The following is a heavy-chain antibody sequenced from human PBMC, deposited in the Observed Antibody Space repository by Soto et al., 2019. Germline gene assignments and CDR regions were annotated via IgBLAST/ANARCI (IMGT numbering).Heavy chain of an antibody. CDR3: ARARVYATGPLDF. CDR2: ISSSSDYI. D-gene: IGHD6-13*01. Sequence: GGSLRLSCAASGFTFTSYTMNWVRQAPGKGLEWVSSISSSSDYIYYADSMKGRVTISRDNAKNSLFLDMNSLTGEDTAVYYCARARVYATGPLDFWGQGTLVTVSS. V-gene: IGHV3-21*06. J-gene: IGHJ4*02. CDR1: GFTFTSYT.